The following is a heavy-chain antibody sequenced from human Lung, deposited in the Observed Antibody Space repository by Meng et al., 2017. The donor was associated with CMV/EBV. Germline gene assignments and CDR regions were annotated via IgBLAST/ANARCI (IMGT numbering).Heavy chain of an antibody. V-gene: IGHV3-72*01. CDR2: SRNKASSYTT. CDR1: GFTFGDHY. Sequence: GESLKISCTASGFTFGDHYMDWVRQAPGKGLEWVARSRNKASSYTTEYAASVRGRFTISRDESGNSLDLQMTSLKTEDTDVYYCARDNSATRYFDYWGQGVLVTVSS. J-gene: IGHJ4*02. CDR3: ARDNSATRYFDY. D-gene: IGHD2/OR15-2a*01.